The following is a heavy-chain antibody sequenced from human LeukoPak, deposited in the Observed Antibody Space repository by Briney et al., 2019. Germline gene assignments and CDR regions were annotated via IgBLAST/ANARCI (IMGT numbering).Heavy chain of an antibody. CDR2: TRHDGSNE. J-gene: IGHJ4*02. CDR1: GFTFSSYW. V-gene: IGHV3-30*02. D-gene: IGHD3-10*01. Sequence: PGGSLRLSCAASGFTFSSYWMSWVRQAPGKGLEWVAFTRHDGSNEYYADSVKGRFTISRDNSKNTLYLQMNSLRAEDTAVNHCGKDHYYGSGPFDYWGQGTLVTVSS. CDR3: GKDHYYGSGPFDY.